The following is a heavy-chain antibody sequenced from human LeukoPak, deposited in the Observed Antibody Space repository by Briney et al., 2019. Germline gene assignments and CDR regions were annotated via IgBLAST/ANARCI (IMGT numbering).Heavy chain of an antibody. V-gene: IGHV3-33*01. CDR1: GFTFSSYG. Sequence: GRSLRLSCAASGFTFSSYGMHWVRQAPGKGLEWVAVIWYDGSNKYYADSVKGRFTISRDNSKNTLYLQMNSLRAEDTAVYYCAIDCSSTSCYDYWGQGTPVTVSS. CDR3: AIDCSSTSCYDY. CDR2: IWYDGSNK. D-gene: IGHD2-2*01. J-gene: IGHJ4*02.